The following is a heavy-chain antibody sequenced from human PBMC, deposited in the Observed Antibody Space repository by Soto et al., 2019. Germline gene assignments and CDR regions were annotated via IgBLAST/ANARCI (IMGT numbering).Heavy chain of an antibody. Sequence: TSETLSLTCTVSGGSTSSGGYYWSWIRQHPGKGLEWIGYIYYSGSTYYNPSLKSRVTISVDTSKNQFSLKLSSVTAADTAVYYCASSQFDILKRSWFDPWGQGTLVTVSS. CDR3: ASSQFDILKRSWFDP. V-gene: IGHV4-31*03. D-gene: IGHD3-9*01. CDR2: IYYSGST. CDR1: GGSTSSGGYY. J-gene: IGHJ5*02.